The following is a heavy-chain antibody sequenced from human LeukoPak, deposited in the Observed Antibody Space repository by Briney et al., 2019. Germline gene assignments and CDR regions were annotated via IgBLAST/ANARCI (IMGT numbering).Heavy chain of an antibody. CDR2: ISYDGSNK. CDR1: GFTFSSYA. V-gene: IGHV3-30*04. Sequence: PGRSLRLSCAASGFTFSSYAMHWVRQAPGKGLEWVAVISYDGSNKYYADSVKGRFTISRDNAKNSLYLQMNSLRAEDTAVYYCARDRRGSSWYGVYYYYYYMDVWGKGTTVTISS. CDR3: ARDRRGSSWYGVYYYYYYMDV. D-gene: IGHD6-13*01. J-gene: IGHJ6*03.